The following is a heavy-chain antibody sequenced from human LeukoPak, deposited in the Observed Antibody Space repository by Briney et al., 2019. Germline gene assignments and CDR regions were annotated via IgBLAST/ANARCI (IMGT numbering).Heavy chain of an antibody. CDR1: GGSMTGYY. CDR3: ARSISWYSYLDY. CDR2: IYTSGDT. Sequence: PPETLSLTCTVSGGSMTGYYWSWTRQPAGKGLDWIGRIYTSGDTNYNPSLKSRVTMSVDTSKKQFSLKLTSVTAADTAVYYCARSISWYSYLDYWGQGTLVTVSS. D-gene: IGHD6-13*01. J-gene: IGHJ4*02. V-gene: IGHV4-4*07.